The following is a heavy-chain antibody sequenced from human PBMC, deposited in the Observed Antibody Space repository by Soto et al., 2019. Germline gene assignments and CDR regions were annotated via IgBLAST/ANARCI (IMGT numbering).Heavy chain of an antibody. CDR3: ARDQSGIGYYVDWFDP. CDR1: GGSISSSSYY. Sequence: PSETLSLTCTVSGGSISSSSYYWGWIRQPPGKGLEWIGNIYYSGSTYYNPSLKSRVTISVDTSKNQFSLKLSSVTAADTAVYYCARDQSGIGYYVDWFDPWGQGTLVTVSS. J-gene: IGHJ5*02. D-gene: IGHD3-10*02. CDR2: IYYSGST. V-gene: IGHV4-39*02.